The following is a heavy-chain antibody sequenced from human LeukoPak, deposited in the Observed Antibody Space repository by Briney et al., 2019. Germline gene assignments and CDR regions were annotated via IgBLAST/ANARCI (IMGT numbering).Heavy chain of an antibody. Sequence: GESLKISCKGSGYSFTSYWIGWVRQRPGKGLEWMGIIYPGDSDTRYSPSFQGQVTISADKSISTAYLQWSGLKASDTAMYYCARRIAAEAFDIWGQGTMVTVSA. D-gene: IGHD6-25*01. V-gene: IGHV5-51*01. CDR1: GYSFTSYW. J-gene: IGHJ3*02. CDR3: ARRIAAEAFDI. CDR2: IYPGDSDT.